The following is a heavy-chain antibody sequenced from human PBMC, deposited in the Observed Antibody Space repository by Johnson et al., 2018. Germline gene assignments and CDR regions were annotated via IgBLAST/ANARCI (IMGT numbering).Heavy chain of an antibody. V-gene: IGHV3-23*04. Sequence: VQLVQSGGGLVQPGGSLRLSCAASGFTFSSYAMSWVRQAPGKGLEWVSAISGSGGSTYYADSVKGRFTISRDNSKNTLYLQRNRRRAEDTAVYYCAKGSQGYNWNDDAFDIWGQGTMVTVSS. D-gene: IGHD1-1*01. CDR1: GFTFSSYA. CDR3: AKGSQGYNWNDDAFDI. CDR2: ISGSGGST. J-gene: IGHJ3*02.